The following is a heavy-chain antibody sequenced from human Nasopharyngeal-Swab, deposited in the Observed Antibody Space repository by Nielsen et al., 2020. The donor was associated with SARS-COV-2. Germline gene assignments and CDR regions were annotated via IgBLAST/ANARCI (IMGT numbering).Heavy chain of an antibody. V-gene: IGHV4-59*11. CDR1: GVSISSQY. CDR2: ISHNSGT. Sequence: SEILSLTCTVSGVSISSQYWSWIRQPPGKGLEWIGYISHNSGTNYKPSLKSRVTMFMDTSKNQFSLKLRSVTAADTAVYYCAKEGATEWFDPWGQGTLVTVSS. J-gene: IGHJ5*02. CDR3: AKEGATEWFDP.